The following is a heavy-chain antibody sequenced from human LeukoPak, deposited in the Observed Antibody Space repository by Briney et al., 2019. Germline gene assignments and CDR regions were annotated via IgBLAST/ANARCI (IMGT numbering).Heavy chain of an antibody. D-gene: IGHD2-15*01. Sequence: ADPLTLICTLSGRSIKGYFWICLRQPTGEGREWIGYNYYRGYTIYNLSLKSRATISVDTSKNLFSLELPSVTAADTAVYYCARHADIAAYREGLDVWGKGTTATVPS. V-gene: IGHV4-59*07. J-gene: IGHJ6*04. CDR1: GRSIKGYF. CDR3: ARHADIAAYREGLDV. CDR2: NYYRGYT.